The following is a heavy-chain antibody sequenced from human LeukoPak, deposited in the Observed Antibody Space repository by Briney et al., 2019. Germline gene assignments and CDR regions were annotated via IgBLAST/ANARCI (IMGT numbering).Heavy chain of an antibody. Sequence: GGSLRLSCAASGFTFSSYAMHWVRQAPGKGLEWVSGITWNSDSIDYADSVKGRFTISRDNAKNSLYLQMNSLRAEDMALYYCAKDRSSSSWYYFDYWGQGTLVTVSS. CDR1: GFTFSSYA. V-gene: IGHV3-9*03. J-gene: IGHJ4*02. CDR2: ITWNSDSI. CDR3: AKDRSSSSWYYFDY. D-gene: IGHD6-13*01.